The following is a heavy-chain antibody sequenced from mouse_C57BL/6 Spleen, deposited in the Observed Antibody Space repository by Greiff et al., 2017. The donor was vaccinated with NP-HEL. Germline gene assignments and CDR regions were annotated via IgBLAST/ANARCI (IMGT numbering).Heavy chain of an antibody. D-gene: IGHD2-4*01. V-gene: IGHV1-64*01. CDR3: ARSPEDYDYEDAMDY. CDR2: IHPNSGST. CDR1: GYTFTSYW. J-gene: IGHJ4*01. Sequence: QVQLQQPGAELVKPGASVKLSCKASGYTFTSYWMHWVKQRPGQGLEWIGMIHPNSGSTNYNEKFKSKATLTVDKSSSTAYMQISSLTSEDSAVYYCARSPEDYDYEDAMDYWGQGTSVTVSS.